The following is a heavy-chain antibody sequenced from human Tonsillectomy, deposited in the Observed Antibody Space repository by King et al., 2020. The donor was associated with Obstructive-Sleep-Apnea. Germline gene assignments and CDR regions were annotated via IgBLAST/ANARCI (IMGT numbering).Heavy chain of an antibody. CDR1: GYTFSGYY. J-gene: IGHJ4*02. CDR3: ARDRGGYDSSGYYLDYFDY. D-gene: IGHD3-22*01. CDR2: INPSSGGT. Sequence: VQLVESGAEMKEPGASVEISCRASGYTFSGYYVHWVRQAPGQRLEWMGWINPSSGGTNYAQKFQGRVTMARATSISTAYMELNRLTSDDTAVYYCARDRGGYDSSGYYLDYFDYWGQGTLVTVSS. V-gene: IGHV1-2*02.